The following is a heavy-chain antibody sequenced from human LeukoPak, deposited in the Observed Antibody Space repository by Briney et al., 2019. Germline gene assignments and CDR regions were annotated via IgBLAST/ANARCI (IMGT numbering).Heavy chain of an antibody. J-gene: IGHJ4*02. CDR1: GFTFNTFN. V-gene: IGHV3-21*01. CDR2: ITSGGDYT. Sequence: GGSLRLSCVASGFTFNTFNMNWLRQAPGKGLEWVSSITSGGDYTYYADSVKGRFTTSRDNAKNSLSLQLNSLRVEDTAVYYCARGHYDVLAASYKWTPDYWGQGTLVTVSS. CDR3: ARGHYDVLAASYKWTPDY. D-gene: IGHD3-9*01.